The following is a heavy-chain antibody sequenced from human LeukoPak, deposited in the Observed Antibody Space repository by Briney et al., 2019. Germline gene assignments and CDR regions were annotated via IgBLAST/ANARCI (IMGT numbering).Heavy chain of an antibody. CDR3: ARLRLIIAAARNWFDP. CDR2: INPNSGGT. D-gene: IGHD6-13*01. Sequence: ASVKVSCKASGYTFTGYNMHWVRQAPGQGLEWMGWINPNSGGTNYAQKFQGRVTMTRDTSISTAYMELSRLRSDDTAVYYCARLRLIIAAARNWFDPWGQGTLVTVSS. CDR1: GYTFTGYN. V-gene: IGHV1-2*02. J-gene: IGHJ5*02.